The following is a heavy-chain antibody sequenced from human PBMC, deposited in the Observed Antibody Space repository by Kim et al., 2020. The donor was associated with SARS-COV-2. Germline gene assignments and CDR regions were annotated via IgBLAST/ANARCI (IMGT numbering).Heavy chain of an antibody. CDR2: IYYSGST. J-gene: IGHJ5*02. Sequence: SETLSLTCTVSGGSISSRSYYWGWIRQPPGKGLEWIRSIYYSGSTYYNPSLKSRVTISVDTSKNQFSLKLSSVTAADTAVYYCARHSLRFLEWANWFDPWGQGTLVTVSS. CDR3: ARHSLRFLEWANWFDP. V-gene: IGHV4-39*01. D-gene: IGHD3-3*01. CDR1: GGSISSRSYY.